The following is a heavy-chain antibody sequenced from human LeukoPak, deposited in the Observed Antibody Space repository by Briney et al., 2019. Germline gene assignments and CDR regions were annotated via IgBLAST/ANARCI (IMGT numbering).Heavy chain of an antibody. V-gene: IGHV4-4*07. CDR3: ARERVGCSSTSCYDLFDY. D-gene: IGHD2-2*01. Sequence: SETLSLTCAVSGYSISSGYYWSWIRQPAGQGLEWIGRIYTSGSTNYIPSLKSRVTMSVDTSKNQFSLKLSSVTAADTAVYYCARERVGCSSTSCYDLFDYWGQGTLVTVSS. CDR2: IYTSGST. J-gene: IGHJ4*02. CDR1: GYSISSGYY.